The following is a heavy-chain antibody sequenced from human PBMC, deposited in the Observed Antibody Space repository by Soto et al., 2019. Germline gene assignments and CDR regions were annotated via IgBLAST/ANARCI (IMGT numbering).Heavy chain of an antibody. D-gene: IGHD2-8*01. CDR3: ARDLSGVGWFDP. CDR2: IIPIFGTA. CDR1: GGTFSSYA. J-gene: IGHJ5*02. Sequence: GASVKVSCKASGGTFSSYAISWVRQAPGQGLEWMGGIIPIFGTANYAQKFQGRVTITADESTSTAYMELSSLRSEDTAVYYCARDLSGVGWFDPWGQGTLVTVSS. V-gene: IGHV1-69*13.